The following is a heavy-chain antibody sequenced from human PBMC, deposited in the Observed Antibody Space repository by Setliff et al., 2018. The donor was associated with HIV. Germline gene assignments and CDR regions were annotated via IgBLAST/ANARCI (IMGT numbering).Heavy chain of an antibody. V-gene: IGHV4-34*01. CDR2: IHHTGRT. CDR1: GGSFSGDF. D-gene: IGHD4-17*01. Sequence: PSETLSLTCAVSGGSFSGDFWTWIRQAPGKGLEWIGEIHHTGRTDYNPSLKGRVTISVDTSKSQFTLRLHSVTAADTAVYYCAIAPLESMMTTANYFDSWGQGTLVTVPQ. J-gene: IGHJ4*02. CDR3: AIAPLESMMTTANYFDS.